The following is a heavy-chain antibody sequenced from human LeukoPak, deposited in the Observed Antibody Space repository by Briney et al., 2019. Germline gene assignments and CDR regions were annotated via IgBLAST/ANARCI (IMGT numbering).Heavy chain of an antibody. CDR1: GGTFSSYA. Sequence: SVKVSCKASGGTFSSYAISWVRQAPGQGLEWMGGIIPIFGTANYAQKFQGRVTITADESTSTAYMELSSLRSEDTAVYYCARAGYDSSGYYYPKPEYFDYWGQGTLVAVSS. D-gene: IGHD3-22*01. CDR2: IIPIFGTA. CDR3: ARAGYDSSGYYYPKPEYFDY. V-gene: IGHV1-69*13. J-gene: IGHJ4*02.